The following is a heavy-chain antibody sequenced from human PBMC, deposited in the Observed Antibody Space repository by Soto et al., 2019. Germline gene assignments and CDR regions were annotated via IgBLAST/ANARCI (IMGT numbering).Heavy chain of an antibody. CDR1: GFTFRSYG. J-gene: IGHJ4*02. CDR3: AKERTRHFDY. D-gene: IGHD1-1*01. Sequence: LRLSCAASGFTFRSYGMHWVRQAPGKGLEWVAVISYDGNNKYYADSVKGRLTISRDNSKNTVSLQMNSLRVEDTAVYYCAKERTRHFDYWGQGVPVTVSS. CDR2: ISYDGNNK. V-gene: IGHV3-30*18.